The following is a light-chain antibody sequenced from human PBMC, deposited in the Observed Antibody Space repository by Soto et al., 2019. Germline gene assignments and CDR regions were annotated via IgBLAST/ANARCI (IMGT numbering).Light chain of an antibody. V-gene: IGKV3-15*01. Sequence: EIVMTQSPATLSVSPGERATLSCRASQSVSSNLAWYQQKPGQAPRLLIYGASTRATGIPARFSGSGSGTEFTLTISSMHSEDFAVYYSLQYNNWLWTFGQGTKVEI. J-gene: IGKJ1*01. CDR2: GAS. CDR1: QSVSSN. CDR3: LQYNNWLWT.